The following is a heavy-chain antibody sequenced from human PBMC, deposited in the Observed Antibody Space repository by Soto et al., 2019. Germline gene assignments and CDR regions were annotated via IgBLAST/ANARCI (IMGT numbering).Heavy chain of an antibody. D-gene: IGHD1-26*01. Sequence: QVQLVQSGAEVKKPGSSVKVSCKASGGTFSSYSINWVRQAPGQGVEWMGENIPIFGTANYAQKFQGRVTITADESTSTAYMELSSLRSDDTAVYYCARDGGRHSGGIDYWGQGTLVTVSS. CDR2: NIPIFGTA. CDR3: ARDGGRHSGGIDY. J-gene: IGHJ4*02. CDR1: GGTFSSYS. V-gene: IGHV1-69*01.